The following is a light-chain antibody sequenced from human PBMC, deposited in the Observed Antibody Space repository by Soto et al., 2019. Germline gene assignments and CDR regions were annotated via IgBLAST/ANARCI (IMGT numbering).Light chain of an antibody. CDR1: QSISSW. J-gene: IGKJ1*01. CDR2: DAS. V-gene: IGKV1-5*01. Sequence: DIQMTQSPSTLSASVGDRVTITCRASQSISSWLAWYQQKPGKAPKLLIYDASSLESGVPSRFSASGSGTEFTLTISSLQPDDFATYYCQQYHSYSTWTFGQGTKVDIK. CDR3: QQYHSYSTWT.